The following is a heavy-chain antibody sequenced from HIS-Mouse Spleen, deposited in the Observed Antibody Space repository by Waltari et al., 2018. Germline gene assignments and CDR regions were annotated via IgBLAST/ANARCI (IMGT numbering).Heavy chain of an antibody. D-gene: IGHD4-4*01. CDR2: MNPNSGNT. Sequence: QVQLVQSGAEVKKPGASVKVSCKASGYTFPSYANNGVRQATGQGLEWMGWMNPNSGNTGYAQKFQGRVTMTRNTSISTAYMELSSLRSEDTAVYYCARGHDYSNYFDYWGQGTLVTVSS. V-gene: IGHV1-8*01. CDR3: ARGHDYSNYFDY. J-gene: IGHJ4*02. CDR1: GYTFPSYA.